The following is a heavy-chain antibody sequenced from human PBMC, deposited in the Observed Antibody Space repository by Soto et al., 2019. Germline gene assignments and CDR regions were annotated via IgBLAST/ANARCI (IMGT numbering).Heavy chain of an antibody. CDR2: ISAYNGNT. J-gene: IGHJ6*02. CDR1: GYTYTSYG. CDR3: AKFLEVVPAVPYYYYGMDV. Sequence: ASVKVSCKASGYTYTSYGSSWVRQEPGQGLEWMGWISAYNGNTNYADSVKGRFTISRDNSKNTLYLQMNSLRAEDTAVYYCAKFLEVVPAVPYYYYGMDVWGQGTTVTVSS. D-gene: IGHD2-2*01. V-gene: IGHV1-18*01.